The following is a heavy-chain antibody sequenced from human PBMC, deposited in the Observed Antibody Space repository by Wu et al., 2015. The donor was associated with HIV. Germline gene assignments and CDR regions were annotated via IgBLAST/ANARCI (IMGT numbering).Heavy chain of an antibody. CDR2: IIPIFGTA. Sequence: QVQLVQSGAEVKKPGSSVKVSCKASGGTFSSYAISWVRQAPGQGLEWMGGIIPIFGTANYAQKFQGRVTITTDESTSTAYMELSSLRSEDTAVYYCARDIPSSYYGDYVGSPSSYYYYGMDVWGQGTTVTVSS. D-gene: IGHD4-17*01. CDR1: GGTFSSYA. J-gene: IGHJ6*02. CDR3: ARDIPSSYYGDYVGSPSSYYYYGMDV. V-gene: IGHV1-69*05.